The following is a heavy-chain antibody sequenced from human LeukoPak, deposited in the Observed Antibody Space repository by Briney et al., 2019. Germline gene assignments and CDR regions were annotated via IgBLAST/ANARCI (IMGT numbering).Heavy chain of an antibody. CDR1: GFTFTAYL. Sequence: GGSLRLSCAASGFTFTAYLIHWVRQAPGKGLEWVAVMSSDGSAMFYADSVKGRFTISRDNSKNTLYLQMNSLRAEDTAVYYCVRESEYYFDHSASFDYWGQGTLVTVSS. D-gene: IGHD3-22*01. CDR3: VRESEYYFDHSASFDY. V-gene: IGHV3-30-3*01. CDR2: MSSDGSAM. J-gene: IGHJ4*02.